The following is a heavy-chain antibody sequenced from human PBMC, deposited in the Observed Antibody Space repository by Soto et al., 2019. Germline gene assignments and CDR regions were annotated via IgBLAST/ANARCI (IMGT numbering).Heavy chain of an antibody. CDR2: IRTKANRYAT. J-gene: IGHJ4*02. V-gene: IGHV3-73*01. Sequence: GGSLRLSCAASGFTFVGFTMHWVRQASGKGLEWVGHIRTKANRYATVYAESVKGRFTIPRDDSKNTAYLQVKSMKTVDTAVYYCNRQNGDFFEYWGQGALVTV. D-gene: IGHD4-17*01. CDR1: GFTFVGFT. CDR3: NRQNGDFFEY.